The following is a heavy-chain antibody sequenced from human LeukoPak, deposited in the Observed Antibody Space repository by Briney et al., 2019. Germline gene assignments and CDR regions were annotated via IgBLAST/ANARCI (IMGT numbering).Heavy chain of an antibody. CDR3: ARGPRTTNDAFDI. J-gene: IGHJ3*02. D-gene: IGHD1-1*01. CDR1: GDSVSSNSAA. Sequence: SQTLSLTCAISGDSVSSNSAAWNSIRQSPSRGLEWLGRTYYRSKWYNDYAVSVKSRITINPNTSKNQFSLQLNSVTPEDTAVCYCARGPRTTNDAFDIWGQGTMVTVSS. CDR2: TYYRSKWYN. V-gene: IGHV6-1*01.